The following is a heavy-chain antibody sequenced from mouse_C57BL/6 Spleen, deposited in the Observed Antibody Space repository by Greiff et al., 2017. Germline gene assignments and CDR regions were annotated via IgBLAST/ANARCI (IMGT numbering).Heavy chain of an antibody. CDR2: ISDGGSYT. Sequence: EVMLVESGGGLVKPGGSLKLSCAASGFTFSSYAMSWVRQTPEKRLEWVATISDGGSYTYYPDNVKGRFTISRDNAKNNLYLQMSHLKSEDTAMYYCARDRGTGTAYFDYWGQGTTLTVSS. CDR1: GFTFSSYA. V-gene: IGHV5-4*01. J-gene: IGHJ2*01. D-gene: IGHD4-1*01. CDR3: ARDRGTGTAYFDY.